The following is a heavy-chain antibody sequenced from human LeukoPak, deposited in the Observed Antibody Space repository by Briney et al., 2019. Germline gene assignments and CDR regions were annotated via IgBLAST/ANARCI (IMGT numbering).Heavy chain of an antibody. CDR2: ISWNSGSI. CDR3: AKECGGDCSGLDY. Sequence: GGSLRLSCAASGFTFDDYAMHWVRQAPGKGLEWVSGISWNSGSIGYADSVKGRFTISRDNAKNSLYLQMNSLRAEDTALYYCAKECGGDCSGLDYWGQGTLVTVSS. V-gene: IGHV3-9*01. CDR1: GFTFDDYA. D-gene: IGHD2-21*02. J-gene: IGHJ4*02.